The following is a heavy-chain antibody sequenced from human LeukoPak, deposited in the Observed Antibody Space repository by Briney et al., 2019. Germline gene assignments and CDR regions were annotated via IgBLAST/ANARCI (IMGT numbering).Heavy chain of an antibody. CDR2: IKQDGSEK. Sequence: GGSLRLSCAASGFTFSSYWMSWVRQAPGKGLEWVANIKQDGSEKYYVDSVKGRFTISRDNAKNSLYLQTNSLRAEDTAVYYCARDSSGWFPSWFDPWGQGTLVTVSS. CDR1: GFTFSSYW. J-gene: IGHJ5*02. V-gene: IGHV3-7*01. D-gene: IGHD6-19*01. CDR3: ARDSSGWFPSWFDP.